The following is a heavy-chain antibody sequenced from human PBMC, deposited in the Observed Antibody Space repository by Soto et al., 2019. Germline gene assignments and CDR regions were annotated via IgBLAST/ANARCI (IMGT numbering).Heavy chain of an antibody. J-gene: IGHJ6*02. CDR3: ARQIVITIFGVVNTYYYYYGMDV. CDR2: INHSGST. V-gene: IGHV4-34*01. Sequence: QVQLQQWGAGLLKPSETLSLTCAVYGGSFSGYYWSWIRQPPGKGLEWIGEINHSGSTNYNPSLKSRVTISVDTSKNQFSLKLSSVTAADTAVYYCARQIVITIFGVVNTYYYYYGMDVWGQGTTVTVSS. CDR1: GGSFSGYY. D-gene: IGHD3-3*01.